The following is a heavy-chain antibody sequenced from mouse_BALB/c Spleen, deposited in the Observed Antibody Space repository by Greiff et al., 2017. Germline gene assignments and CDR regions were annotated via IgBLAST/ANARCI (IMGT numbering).Heavy chain of an antibody. CDR2: IRLKSNNYAT. V-gene: IGHV6-6*02. CDR1: GFTFSNYW. CDR3: TRRGNYVFAY. D-gene: IGHD2-1*01. J-gene: IGHJ3*01. Sequence: EVKLVESGGGLVQPGGSMKLSCVASGFTFSNYWMNWVRQSPEKGLEWVAEIRLKSNNYATHYAESVKGRFTISRDDSKSSVYLQMNNLRAEDTGIYYCTRRGNYVFAYWGQGTLVTVSA.